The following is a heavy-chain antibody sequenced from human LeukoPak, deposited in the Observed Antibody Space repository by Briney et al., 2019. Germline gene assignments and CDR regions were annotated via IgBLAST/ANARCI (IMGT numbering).Heavy chain of an antibody. V-gene: IGHV4-31*03. CDR1: GGSISSGGYN. D-gene: IGHD3-10*01. CDR2: VYYSGST. J-gene: IGHJ5*02. Sequence: SQTLSLTCTVSGGSISSGGYNWNWIRQHPGKGLEWIGSVYYSGSTYYNPSLTSRITISVDTSKNQFSLMLSSVTAADTAVYYCARLHLYGSGSYSFDPWGQGTLVTVSS. CDR3: ARLHLYGSGSYSFDP.